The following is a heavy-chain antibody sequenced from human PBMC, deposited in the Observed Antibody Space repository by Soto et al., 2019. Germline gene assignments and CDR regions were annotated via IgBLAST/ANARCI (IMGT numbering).Heavy chain of an antibody. CDR2: INHSGST. CDR1: GGSFSGYY. V-gene: IGHV4-34*01. CDR3: ATLVPAAPYYYGMDV. D-gene: IGHD2-2*01. J-gene: IGHJ6*02. Sequence: SETLSLTCAVYGGSFSGYYWSWIRQPPGKGLEWIGEINHSGSTNYNPSLKSRVTISVDTSKNQFSLKLSSVTAADTAVYYCATLVPAAPYYYGMDVWGQGTTVTVSS.